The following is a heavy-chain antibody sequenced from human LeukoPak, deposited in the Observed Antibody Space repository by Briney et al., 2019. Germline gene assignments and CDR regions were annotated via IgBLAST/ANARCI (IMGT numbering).Heavy chain of an antibody. D-gene: IGHD3-10*01. Sequence: GGSLRLSCVASGFTFSGYAMSWVRQAPGEGLEWVAVISDSAISTYYVDSVKGRFTISRDNSKNTLYLQMNRLGGEDTAVYYCARMGAGPASYYTNWFDRWGQGALVTVSS. CDR3: ARMGAGPASYYTNWFDR. CDR2: ISDSAIST. V-gene: IGHV3-23*01. J-gene: IGHJ5*02. CDR1: GFTFSGYA.